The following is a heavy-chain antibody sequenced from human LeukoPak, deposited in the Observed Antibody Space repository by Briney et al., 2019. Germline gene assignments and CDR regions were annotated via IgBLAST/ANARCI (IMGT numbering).Heavy chain of an antibody. CDR3: ARVRVGTTTFDY. CDR1: GFTFSSYW. V-gene: IGHV3-74*01. CDR2: INSDGSST. Sequence: GSLSLSCAASGFTFSSYWMHWVRPAPGKGLVWVSRINSDGSSTSYADSVKGRFTISRDNAKNTLYMQMNSLRAEDTAVYYCARVRVGTTTFDYWGQGTLVTVSS. J-gene: IGHJ4*02. D-gene: IGHD1-26*01.